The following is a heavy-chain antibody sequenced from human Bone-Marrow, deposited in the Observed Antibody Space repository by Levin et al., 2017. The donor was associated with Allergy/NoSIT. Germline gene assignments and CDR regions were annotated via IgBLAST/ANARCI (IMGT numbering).Heavy chain of an antibody. V-gene: IGHV3-23*01. CDR2: ISGSGGST. D-gene: IGHD3-22*01. CDR3: AKVPDSSGYQTRGPFDY. Sequence: PGGSLRLSCAASGFTFSSYAMSWVRQAPGKGLEWVSAISGSGGSTYYADSVKGRFTISRDNSKNTLYLQMNSLRAEDTAVYYCAKVPDSSGYQTRGPFDYWGQGTLVTVSS. CDR1: GFTFSSYA. J-gene: IGHJ4*02.